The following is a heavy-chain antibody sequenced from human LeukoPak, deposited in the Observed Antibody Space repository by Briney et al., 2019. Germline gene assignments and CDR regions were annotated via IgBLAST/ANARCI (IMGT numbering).Heavy chain of an antibody. D-gene: IGHD5-24*01. J-gene: IGHJ4*02. CDR3: ARNRDGYNSFDY. CDR2: IYHSGST. V-gene: IGHV4-39*07. Sequence: SETLSLTCTVSGGSISSSSYYWGWIRQPPGKGLEWIGYIYHSGSTYYNPSLKSRVTVSVDRSKNQFSLKLSSVTAADTAVYYCARNRDGYNSFDYWGQGTLVTVSS. CDR1: GGSISSSSYY.